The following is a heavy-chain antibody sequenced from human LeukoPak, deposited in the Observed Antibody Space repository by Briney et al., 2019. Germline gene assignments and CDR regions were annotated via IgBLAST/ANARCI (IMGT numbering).Heavy chain of an antibody. CDR3: ARDFYDSGTRPGSYFDY. Sequence: GRSLRLSCEASGFTFNTYVMHWVRQGPGRGLEWVAVIWYEGSNKYYGGSVKGRFSISRDNSENTLYLQMNSLRADDTAVYYCARDFYDSGTRPGSYFDYWGQGTLVTVS. J-gene: IGHJ4*02. D-gene: IGHD3-10*01. V-gene: IGHV3-33*01. CDR1: GFTFNTYV. CDR2: IWYEGSNK.